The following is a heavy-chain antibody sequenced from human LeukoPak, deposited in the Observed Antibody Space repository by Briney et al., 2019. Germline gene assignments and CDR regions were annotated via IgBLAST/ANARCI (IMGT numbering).Heavy chain of an antibody. CDR1: GGSISSTSSRAYY. J-gene: IGHJ4*01. Sequence: SETLSLTCTVSGGSISSTSSRAYYWGWIRQPPGKGLEWKGNIYYNGRTFYSPSLISRATISVDTSKNQFSLKLTSVTAADTAVYYCASLYLGSSGHLEFDYWGQGTLVTVSS. CDR3: ASLYLGSSGHLEFDY. D-gene: IGHD3-22*01. CDR2: IYYNGRT. V-gene: IGHV4-39*01.